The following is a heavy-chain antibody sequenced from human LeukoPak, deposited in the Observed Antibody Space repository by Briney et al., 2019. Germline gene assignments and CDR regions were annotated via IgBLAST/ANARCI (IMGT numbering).Heavy chain of an antibody. J-gene: IGHJ5*02. CDR1: GFTFSNYA. CDR2: ISGSGGST. V-gene: IGHV3-23*01. Sequence: GGSLRLSCAASGFTFSNYAMSWVRQAPGKGLEWVSAISGSGGSTYYADSVKGRFTISRDNSKNTLYLQMNSLRAEDTAVYYRAKDRRYQLPPSWFDPWGQGTLVTVSS. CDR3: AKDRRYQLPPSWFDP. D-gene: IGHD2-2*01.